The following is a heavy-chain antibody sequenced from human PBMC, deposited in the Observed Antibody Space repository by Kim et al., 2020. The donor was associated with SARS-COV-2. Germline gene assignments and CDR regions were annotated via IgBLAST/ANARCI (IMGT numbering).Heavy chain of an antibody. J-gene: IGHJ6*02. CDR3: ARDQVVPAAIFEKYYGMDV. CDR2: ISSSSSYI. D-gene: IGHD2-2*01. V-gene: IGHV3-21*01. CDR1: GFTFSSYS. Sequence: GGSLRLSCAASGFTFSSYSMNWVRQAPGKGLEWVSSISSSSSYIYYADSVKGRFTISRDNAKNSLYLQMNSLRAEDTAVYYCARDQVVPAAIFEKYYGMDVWGQGTTVTVSS.